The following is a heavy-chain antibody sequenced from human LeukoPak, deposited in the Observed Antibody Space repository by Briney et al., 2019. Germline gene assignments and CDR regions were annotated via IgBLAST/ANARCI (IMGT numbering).Heavy chain of an antibody. Sequence: GGSLRLSCAASGFTFSSYAMSWVRQAPGKGLEWVSVIYSGGSTYYADSVKGRFTISRDNSKNTLYLQMNSLRAEDTAVYYCARDQGWQQLPHDWGQGTLVTVSS. V-gene: IGHV3-53*01. CDR3: ARDQGWQQLPHD. J-gene: IGHJ4*02. CDR1: GFTFSSYA. CDR2: IYSGGST. D-gene: IGHD6-13*01.